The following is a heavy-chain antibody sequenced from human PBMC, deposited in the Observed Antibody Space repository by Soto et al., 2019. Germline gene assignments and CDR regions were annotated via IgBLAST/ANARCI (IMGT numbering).Heavy chain of an antibody. D-gene: IGHD2-15*01. CDR1: GYSFTSYW. CDR3: ARLEGGGSAFYYYYGMDV. V-gene: IGHV5-51*01. Sequence: PGXSLKISCKGSGYSFTSYWIGWVRQIAGRRMEWMGIIYPGDSDTRYSPSFQGQVTISADKSISTAYLQWSSLKASDTAMYYCARLEGGGSAFYYYYGMDVWGQGTTVTVSS. CDR2: IYPGDSDT. J-gene: IGHJ6*02.